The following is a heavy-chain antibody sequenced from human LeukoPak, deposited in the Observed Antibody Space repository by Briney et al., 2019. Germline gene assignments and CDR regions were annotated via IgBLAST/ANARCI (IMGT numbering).Heavy chain of an antibody. CDR2: IYYSGST. CDR1: GGSISSYY. D-gene: IGHD1-26*01. CDR3: ARDLLGVGYFDY. J-gene: IGHJ4*02. V-gene: IGHV4-59*01. Sequence: SETLSLTCTVSGGSISSYYWSWIRQPPGKGLEWIGYIYYSGSTNYNPSLKSRVTISVDTSKNQFSLKLRSVTAADTAVYYCARDLLGVGYFDYWGQGTLVTVSS.